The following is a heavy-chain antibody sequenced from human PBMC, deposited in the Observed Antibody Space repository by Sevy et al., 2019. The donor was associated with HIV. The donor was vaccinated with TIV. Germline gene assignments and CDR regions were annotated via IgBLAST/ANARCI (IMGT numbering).Heavy chain of an antibody. CDR2: IRSGDDTI. Sequence: GGSLRLSCAASGFTLSNCNMNWVRQAPGKGLEWISYIRSGDDTIYYAQSVKGRFTFSRDNAKNSLYLQMDSLTDEDTAVYYCAKDQWDTTSPSRALDFWGQGTLVTVSS. J-gene: IGHJ4*02. D-gene: IGHD1-26*01. V-gene: IGHV3-48*02. CDR1: GFTLSNCN. CDR3: AKDQWDTTSPSRALDF.